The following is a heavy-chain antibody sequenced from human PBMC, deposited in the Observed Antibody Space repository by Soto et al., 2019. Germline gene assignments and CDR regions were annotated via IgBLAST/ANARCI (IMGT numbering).Heavy chain of an antibody. CDR3: ARVFGSSWYYFDY. J-gene: IGHJ4*02. D-gene: IGHD6-13*01. CDR2: IYYSGST. CDR1: GGSISSYY. Sequence: QVQLQESGPGLVKPSETLSLTCTVSGGSISSYYWSWIRQPPGKGLEWIGYIYYSGSTNYNPSLKSRVTISVDTSKNQFSLKLSSVTAADTAVYYCARVFGSSWYYFDYWGQGTLVTVSS. V-gene: IGHV4-59*01.